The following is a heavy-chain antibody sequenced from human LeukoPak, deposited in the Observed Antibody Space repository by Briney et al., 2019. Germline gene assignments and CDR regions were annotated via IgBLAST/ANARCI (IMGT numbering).Heavy chain of an antibody. J-gene: IGHJ4*02. CDR2: IHHSGTT. D-gene: IGHD7-27*01. CDR3: ARGFRGDNFDY. Sequence: SETLSLTCTVSGYSISSGFYWGWIRQSPGKGLGWIGTIHHSGTTYYNPSLKSRVTISVDTSKNQFSLNLRSVTAADTAVYYCARGFRGDNFDYWGQGTLVTVSS. CDR1: GYSISSGFY. V-gene: IGHV4-38-2*02.